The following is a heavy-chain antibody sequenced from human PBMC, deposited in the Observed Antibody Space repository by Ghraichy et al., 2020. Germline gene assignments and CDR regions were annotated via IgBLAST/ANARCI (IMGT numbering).Heavy chain of an antibody. D-gene: IGHD1-14*01. J-gene: IGHJ5*01. CDR1: GFNFRDAW. CDR3: TADRGIAAMPVFGS. Sequence: GGSLRLSCSASGFNFRDAWMAWVRQAPGKGLEWVGRIKSKSDGGTTHYGAPMKGRFSVSRDDSEITLSLEMNSLKTEDTGMYYCTADRGIAAMPVFGSWGQGTLVTVSS. CDR2: IKSKSDGGTT. V-gene: IGHV3-15*01.